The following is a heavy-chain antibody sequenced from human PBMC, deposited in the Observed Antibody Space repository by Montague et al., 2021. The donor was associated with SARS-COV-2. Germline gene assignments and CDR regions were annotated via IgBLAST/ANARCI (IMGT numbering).Heavy chain of an antibody. D-gene: IGHD5-12*01. J-gene: IGHJ4*02. CDR3: ARTGAYDHFDY. CDR2: VYRTGGT. CDR1: GGSVNSTNR. V-gene: IGHV4-4*02. Sequence: SETLSLTCTVSGGSVNSTNRWSWVRQPPGKGLEWIAEVYRTGGTMFNPSFRSRVTLSIDRSKNLFSLNLNSVTVADTAVYYCARTGAYDHFDYWGPGTLVIVSS.